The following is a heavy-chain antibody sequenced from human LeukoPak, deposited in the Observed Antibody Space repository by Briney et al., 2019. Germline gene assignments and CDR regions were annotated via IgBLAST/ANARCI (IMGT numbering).Heavy chain of an antibody. Sequence: SETLSLTCAVYGGSFSGYYWSWIRQPPGKGLEWIGEINHSGSTNYNPSLKSRVTISVDTSKNQFSLKLSSVTAADTAVYYCASLPIVVVPAAMEEYSSSWYDYWGQGTLVTVSS. D-gene: IGHD2-2*01. CDR2: INHSGST. CDR3: ASLPIVVVPAAMEEYSSSWYDY. J-gene: IGHJ4*02. V-gene: IGHV4-34*01. CDR1: GGSFSGYY.